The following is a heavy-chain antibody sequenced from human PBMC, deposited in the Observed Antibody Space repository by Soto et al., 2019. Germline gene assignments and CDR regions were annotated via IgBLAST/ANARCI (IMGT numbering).Heavy chain of an antibody. Sequence: EVQLVESGGGLVQPGRSLRLSCAASGFTFDDYAMHWVRQAPGKGLEWVSGISWNSGSIGYADSVKGRFTISRDNAKNSLYLQMNSLRAEDTALYYCAKGQIGYCSGGSCFPGPFDYWGQGTLVTVSS. J-gene: IGHJ4*02. CDR2: ISWNSGSI. D-gene: IGHD2-15*01. V-gene: IGHV3-9*01. CDR1: GFTFDDYA. CDR3: AKGQIGYCSGGSCFPGPFDY.